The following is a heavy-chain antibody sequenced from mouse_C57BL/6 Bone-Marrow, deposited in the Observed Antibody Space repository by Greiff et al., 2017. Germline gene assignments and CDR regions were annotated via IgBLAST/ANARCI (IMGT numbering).Heavy chain of an antibody. CDR2: SRNKANDYTT. CDR1: GFTFSDFY. J-gene: IGHJ4*01. V-gene: IGHV7-1*01. Sequence: EVMLVESGGGLVQSGRSLRLSCATSGFTFSDFYMEWVRQAPGKGLEWIAASRNKANDYTTEYSASVKGRFIVSRDTSQSILYLQMNALRAEDTAIYYCARGEPRAMDYWGQGTSVTVSS. CDR3: ARGEPRAMDY.